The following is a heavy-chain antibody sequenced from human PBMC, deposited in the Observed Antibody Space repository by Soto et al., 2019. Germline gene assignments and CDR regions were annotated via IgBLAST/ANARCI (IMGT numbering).Heavy chain of an antibody. Sequence: GGSLRFSCAASGFTFSSYAMSWARQAPGKGLEWVSAISGSGGSTYYADSVKGRSTISRDNSKNTLYLQMNSLRAEDTAVYYCAKGTGRYDFWSGYYPDAFDIWGQGTMVTVSS. V-gene: IGHV3-23*01. D-gene: IGHD3-3*01. CDR1: GFTFSSYA. CDR2: ISGSGGST. J-gene: IGHJ3*02. CDR3: AKGTGRYDFWSGYYPDAFDI.